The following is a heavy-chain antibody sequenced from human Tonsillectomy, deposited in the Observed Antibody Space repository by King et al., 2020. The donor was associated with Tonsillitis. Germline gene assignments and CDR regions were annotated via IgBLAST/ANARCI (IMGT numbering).Heavy chain of an antibody. J-gene: IGHJ4*02. D-gene: IGHD3-22*01. Sequence: QLQESGPGLVKPSETLSLTCTVSCGSISSSSYYWGWIRQPPGKGLEWIGSIDYSGSTYYNPSLKSSVTISVDTSKNQFSLKLSSVTAADTAVYYCARRYYYDSSGYDYWGQGTLVTVSS. CDR1: CGSISSSSYY. V-gene: IGHV4-39*01. CDR3: ARRYYYDSSGYDY. CDR2: IDYSGST.